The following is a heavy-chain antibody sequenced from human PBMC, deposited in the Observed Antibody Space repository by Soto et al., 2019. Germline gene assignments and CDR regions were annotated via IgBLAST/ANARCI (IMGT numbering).Heavy chain of an antibody. CDR3: ARENSYFDY. Sequence: ASVKVSCKASGGTFSSYTISWVRQAPGQGLEWMGWISANNAIANYAQKFQGRLTMTAGTSTSTAYMELRSLRSDDTAVYYCARENSYFDYWGQGTLVTVSS. J-gene: IGHJ4*02. CDR2: ISANNAIA. CDR1: GGTFSSYT. V-gene: IGHV1-18*01.